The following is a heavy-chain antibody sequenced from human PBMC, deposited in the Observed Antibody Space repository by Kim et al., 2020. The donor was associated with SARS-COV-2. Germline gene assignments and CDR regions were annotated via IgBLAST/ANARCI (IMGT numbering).Heavy chain of an antibody. Sequence: PSVKVSCKASGYTFTSYGISWVRQAPGQGLEWMGWISADNGNTNYAQKLQGRVTMTTDTSTSTAYMELLSLRSDDTAVYYCASALRITIFVGVIDRGGYFYGMDVWGQGNTVSVS. CDR1: GYTFTSYG. CDR2: ISADNGNT. CDR3: ASALRITIFVGVIDRGGYFYGMDV. J-gene: IGHJ6*02. D-gene: IGHD3-3*01. V-gene: IGHV1-18*01.